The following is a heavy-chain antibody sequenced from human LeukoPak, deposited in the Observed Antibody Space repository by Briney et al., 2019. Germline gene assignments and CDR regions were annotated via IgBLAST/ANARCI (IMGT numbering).Heavy chain of an antibody. CDR2: IYYTGST. J-gene: IGHJ4*02. V-gene: IGHV4-31*03. CDR3: ARRPVYDYASDY. Sequence: SQTLSLTCSVSGGSISSGVYYWTWIRQHPGKGLEWIGHIYYTGSTYYNPSFKSRVTISVDTSENQFSLKLSSVTAADTAVYYCARRPVYDYASDYWGQGTLVTVSS. D-gene: IGHD3-16*01. CDR1: GGSISSGVYY.